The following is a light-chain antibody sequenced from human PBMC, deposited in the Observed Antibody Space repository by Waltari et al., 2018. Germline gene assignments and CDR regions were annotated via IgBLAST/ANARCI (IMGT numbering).Light chain of an antibody. CDR1: QSVRSY. V-gene: IGKV3-11*01. J-gene: IGKJ4*01. CDR2: DAS. CDR3: QQRSNWPLT. Sequence: EIVLTQSPATLSLSPGERATLSCRASQSVRSYLTWYQQKPGQAPRLLIYDASNRATGIPARFSGSGSGTDFTLTISSLEPEDFGVYYCQQRSNWPLTFGGGTKEEIK.